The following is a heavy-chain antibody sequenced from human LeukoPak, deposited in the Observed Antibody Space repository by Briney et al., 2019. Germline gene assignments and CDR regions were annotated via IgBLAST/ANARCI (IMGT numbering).Heavy chain of an antibody. CDR1: GLTLSDYY. CDR2: ISSSGRTI. J-gene: IGHJ4*02. V-gene: IGHV3-11*01. Sequence: GGSLRLSCAASGLTLSDYYMSWIRQAPGKGLVWISYISSSGRTIYYADSVKGRFTISRDSAKNSLYLQMDSLRVEDTAAYYCAKQVSKPHFDYWGQGTLVTVSS. CDR3: AKQVSKPHFDY.